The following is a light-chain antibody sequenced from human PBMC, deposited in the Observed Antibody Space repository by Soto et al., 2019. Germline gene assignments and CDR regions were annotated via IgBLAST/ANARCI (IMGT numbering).Light chain of an antibody. J-gene: IGKJ2*01. CDR2: VAS. CDR3: QQGFSTPRT. V-gene: IGKV1-39*01. CDR1: RNINNY. Sequence: DIQMTQSPSSLSASVGDTVTITCRASRNINNYLNWYQQKPGRAPQLLIYVASSLQSEVPSRFSGSGSGTDFTLTISSLQPEDFATYYCQQGFSTPRTFGQGTTLEIK.